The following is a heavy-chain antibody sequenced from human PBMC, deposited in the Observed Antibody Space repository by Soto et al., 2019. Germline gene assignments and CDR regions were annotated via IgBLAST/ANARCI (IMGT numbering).Heavy chain of an antibody. CDR3: ARLQAAAGDNDLAFDF. V-gene: IGHV5-10-1*01. Sequence: EVQLVQSGAEVKKPGESLRISCKGSGYSFTSYWISWVRQMPGKGLEWMGRIDPSDSYTKYSPSFQGHVTISADKSISTAYLQWSSLKASYTAMYYCARLQAAAGDNDLAFDFWGEGTLVTVSS. CDR2: IDPSDSYT. J-gene: IGHJ4*02. D-gene: IGHD6-13*01. CDR1: GYSFTSYW.